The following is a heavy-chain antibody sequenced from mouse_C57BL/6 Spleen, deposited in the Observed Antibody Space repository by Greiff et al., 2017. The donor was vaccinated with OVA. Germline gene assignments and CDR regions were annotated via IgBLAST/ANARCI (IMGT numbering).Heavy chain of an antibody. D-gene: IGHD1-1*01. CDR2: LYPSDSET. Sequence: QVQLQQPGAELVRPGSSVKLSCKASGYTFTSYWMDWVKQRPGQGLDWIGNLYPSDSETHYNQKFKDKATLTVDKSSSTAYMQLSSLTSEDSAVYYCATHYYGSSYPSYFDVWGTGTTVTVSS. CDR1: GYTFTSYW. V-gene: IGHV1-61*01. J-gene: IGHJ1*03. CDR3: ATHYYGSSYPSYFDV.